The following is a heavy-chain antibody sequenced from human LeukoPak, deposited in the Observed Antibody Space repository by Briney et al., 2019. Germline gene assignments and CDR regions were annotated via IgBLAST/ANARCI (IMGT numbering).Heavy chain of an antibody. D-gene: IGHD1-26*01. J-gene: IGHJ6*03. CDR3: ARVVGATLRNYYYYYMDV. CDR1: GYSISSGYY. CDR2: IYHSGST. Sequence: SETLSLTCTVSGYSISSGYYWGWIRQPPGKGLEWIGSIYHSGSTYYIPSLKSRVTISSDTSKNQFSLKLGSVTAADTAIYYCARVVGATLRNYYYYYMDVWGKGTTVTISS. V-gene: IGHV4-38-2*02.